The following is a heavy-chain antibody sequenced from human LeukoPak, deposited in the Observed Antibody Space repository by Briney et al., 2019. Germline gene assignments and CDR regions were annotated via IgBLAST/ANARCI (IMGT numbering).Heavy chain of an antibody. CDR3: ARGRRWLQLGLDY. V-gene: IGHV1-2*02. CDR2: INPNSGGT. J-gene: IGHJ4*02. Sequence: ASVKVSCKASGYTFTGYYMHWVRQAPGQGLEWMGWINPNSGGTNCAQKFQGRVTMTRDTSISTAYMELSRLRSDDTAVYYCARGRRWLQLGLDYWGQGTLVTVSS. CDR1: GYTFTGYY. D-gene: IGHD5-24*01.